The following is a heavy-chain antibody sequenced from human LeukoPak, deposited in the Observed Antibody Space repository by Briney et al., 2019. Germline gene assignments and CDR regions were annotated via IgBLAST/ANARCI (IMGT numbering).Heavy chain of an antibody. CDR1: GGSVSSEGYY. CDR2: IYNSGST. D-gene: IGHD5-18*01. CDR3: ARRGGYKYGYNY. Sequence: SETLSLTCTVSGGSVSSEGYYWGWIRQPPGKGLEWIVYIYNSGSTNDNPSLKSRVTISVDTSKNQFSLKLSSVTAADTAVYYCARRGGYKYGYNYWGQGILVTVSS. J-gene: IGHJ4*02. V-gene: IGHV4-61*08.